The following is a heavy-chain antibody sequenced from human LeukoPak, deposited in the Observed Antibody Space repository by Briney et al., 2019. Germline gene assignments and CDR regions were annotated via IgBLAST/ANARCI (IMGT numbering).Heavy chain of an antibody. D-gene: IGHD6-19*01. V-gene: IGHV4-39*07. CDR3: ASRLSGWYRY. CDR1: GGSISSNTYY. Sequence: SETLSLTCTVSGGSISSNTYYWGWIRQPPGKGLEWIGSIYYTGSTYYNPSLKSRVTISVDTSKNQFSLKLSSVTAADTAIYYCASRLSGWYRYWGQGTLVTVSS. CDR2: IYYTGST. J-gene: IGHJ4*02.